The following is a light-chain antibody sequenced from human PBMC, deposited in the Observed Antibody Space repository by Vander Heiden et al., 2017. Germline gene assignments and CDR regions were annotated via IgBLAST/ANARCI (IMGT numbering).Light chain of an antibody. CDR2: GDS. CDR1: ALPKEY. Sequence: SYELTQPPSVSVSPGQTARITCSGDALPKEYACWYQQKSGQAPVLVIYGDSKRPSGIPERFSGSRSETMATLTISGAQVDHEADYYCYSTDSSGNHRVFGGGTKLTVL. J-gene: IGLJ2*01. CDR3: YSTDSSGNHRV. V-gene: IGLV3-10*01.